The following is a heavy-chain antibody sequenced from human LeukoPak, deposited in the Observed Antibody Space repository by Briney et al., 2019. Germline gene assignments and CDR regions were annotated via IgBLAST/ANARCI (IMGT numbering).Heavy chain of an antibody. CDR3: ARGQIVTGEVADILTGPPRGAFDI. D-gene: IGHD3-9*01. CDR2: INHSGST. Sequence: SETLSLTCAVYGGSLSGYYWSWIRQPPGKGLEWIGEINHSGSTNYNPSLKSRVTISVDTSKNQFSLKLSSVTAADTAVYYCARGQIVTGEVADILTGPPRGAFDIWGQGTMVTVSS. V-gene: IGHV4-34*01. J-gene: IGHJ3*02. CDR1: GGSLSGYY.